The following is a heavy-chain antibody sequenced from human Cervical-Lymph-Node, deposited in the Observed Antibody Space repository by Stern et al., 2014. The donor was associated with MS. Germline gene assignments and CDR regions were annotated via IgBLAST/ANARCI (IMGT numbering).Heavy chain of an antibody. CDR2: INTNTGNP. V-gene: IGHV7-4-1*02. Sequence: MQLVQSGSELKQPGASVKVSCKASGYTFSRYGMNWVRQAPGQGLEWMGWINTNTGNPTYAQGFTGRFVFSLDTSVSTAYLQISSLKAEDTAVYYCARSEDRGSGYVGWFDPWGQGTLVTVSS. D-gene: IGHD5-12*01. CDR3: ARSEDRGSGYVGWFDP. CDR1: GYTFSRYG. J-gene: IGHJ5*02.